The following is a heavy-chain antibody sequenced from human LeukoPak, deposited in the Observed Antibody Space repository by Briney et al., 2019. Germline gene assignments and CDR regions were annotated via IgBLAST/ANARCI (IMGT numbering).Heavy chain of an antibody. CDR2: INPNSGGT. CDR3: ARVISVADTVHVDY. V-gene: IGHV1-2*02. D-gene: IGHD6-19*01. Sequence: GASVKVSCKASGYTFTGYYMHWVRQAPGQGLEWMGWINPNSGGTNYAQKFQGRVTMTRDTSISTAYMELSRLRSDDTAVYYCARVISVADTVHVDYWGQGTLVTVSS. J-gene: IGHJ4*02. CDR1: GYTFTGYY.